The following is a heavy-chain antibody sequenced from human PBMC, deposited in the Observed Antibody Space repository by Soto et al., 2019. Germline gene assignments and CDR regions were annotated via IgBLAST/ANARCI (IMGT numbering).Heavy chain of an antibody. CDR2: ISGSDDST. V-gene: IGHV3-23*01. D-gene: IGHD6-6*01. J-gene: IGHJ4*02. CDR3: AKRSSSSTFDY. Sequence: EVQLLESGGGLVQPGESLRLSCAASGFTFSSYAMSWVRQAPGKGLEWVSVISGSDDSTYYADSVKGRFTISRDNSKNTLYLQMNSLRAEYTAVDYCAKRSSSSTFDYWGQGTLVTVSS. CDR1: GFTFSSYA.